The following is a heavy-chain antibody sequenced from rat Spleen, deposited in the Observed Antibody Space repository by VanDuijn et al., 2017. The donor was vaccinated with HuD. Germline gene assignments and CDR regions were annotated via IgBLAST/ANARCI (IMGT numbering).Heavy chain of an antibody. CDR1: GFTFSDYY. D-gene: IGHD1-12*02. V-gene: IGHV5-7*01. CDR2: ISYDGSST. J-gene: IGHJ2*01. CDR3: ARLRDGTYSDY. Sequence: EVQLVESGGGLVQPGRSLKLSCAASGFTFSDYYMAWVRQAPKKGLEWVATISYDGSSTYYRDSVKGRFTISRDNAKSTLYLQMDSLRSEDTATYYCARLRDGTYSDYWGQGVMVTVSS.